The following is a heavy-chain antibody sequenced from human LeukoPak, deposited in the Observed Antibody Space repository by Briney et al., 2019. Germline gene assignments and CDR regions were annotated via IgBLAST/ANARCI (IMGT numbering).Heavy chain of an antibody. V-gene: IGHV4-59*08. D-gene: IGHD2-2*02. CDR3: VAGYNFDY. Sequence: SETLSLTCTVSGGSISSYYCIWIRQPPGKGLEWIGSMFYSGSTNYNPSLKSRVTISPDTSKNEFSLKLSSVTAAETAVYYCVAGYNFDYWGQGILVTVPS. J-gene: IGHJ4*02. CDR1: GGSISSYY. CDR2: MFYSGST.